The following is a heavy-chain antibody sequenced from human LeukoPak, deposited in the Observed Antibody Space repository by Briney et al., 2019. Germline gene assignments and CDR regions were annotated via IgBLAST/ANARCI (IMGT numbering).Heavy chain of an antibody. CDR1: GFTFSSYS. D-gene: IGHD6-6*01. CDR2: ISSSSSYI. CDR3: ASWDLEYSSSSPLVDY. J-gene: IGHJ4*02. Sequence: PGGSLRLSCAASGFTFSSYSMNWVRQAPGKGLEWVSSISSSSSYIYYADSVKGRFTISRDNAKNSLYLQMNSLRAEDTAVYYCASWDLEYSSSSPLVDYWGREPWSPSPQ. V-gene: IGHV3-21*01.